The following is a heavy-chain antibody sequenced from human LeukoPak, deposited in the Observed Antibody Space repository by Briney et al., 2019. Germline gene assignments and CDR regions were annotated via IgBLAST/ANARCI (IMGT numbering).Heavy chain of an antibody. V-gene: IGHV3-30-3*02. CDR2: ISYDGSNK. J-gene: IGHJ6*02. D-gene: IGHD6-13*01. Sequence: PGGSLRLSCAASGFTFSSYAMHWVRQAPGKGLEWVAVISYDGSNKYYADSVKGRFTISRDNSKNTLYLQMNSLRAEDTAVYYCAKTIGYSSSWYDYYYGMDVWGQGTTVTVSS. CDR3: AKTIGYSSSWYDYYYGMDV. CDR1: GFTFSSYA.